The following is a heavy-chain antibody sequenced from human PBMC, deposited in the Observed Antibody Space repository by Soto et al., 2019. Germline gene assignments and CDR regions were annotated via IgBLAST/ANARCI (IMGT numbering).Heavy chain of an antibody. D-gene: IGHD5-12*01. Sequence: SETLSLTCTVYGRSFSGYYWTWIRQPPGKGPEWIGEINHSGSTNYNLSLKSRVTISVDTSKNQFSLKLSSVTAADTAVYYCARGHSTQRWLSNYPRFEYWGQGTPVTVSS. CDR2: INHSGST. J-gene: IGHJ4*02. CDR3: ARGHSTQRWLSNYPRFEY. CDR1: GRSFSGYY. V-gene: IGHV4-34*01.